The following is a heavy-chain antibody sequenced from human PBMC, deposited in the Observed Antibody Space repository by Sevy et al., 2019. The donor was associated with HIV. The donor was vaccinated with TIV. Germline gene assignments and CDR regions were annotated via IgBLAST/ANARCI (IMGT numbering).Heavy chain of an antibody. V-gene: IGHV3-30-3*01. CDR1: GFTFSSYA. D-gene: IGHD2-15*01. Sequence: GGSLRLSCAASGFTFSSYAMHWVRQAPGKGLEWVAVISYDGSNKYYADSVKGRFTISRDNSKNTLYLQMNSLRAEDTALYYCARDTWHCSGGSCQTYYYYGMDVWGQGTTVTVSS. CDR2: ISYDGSNK. CDR3: ARDTWHCSGGSCQTYYYYGMDV. J-gene: IGHJ6*02.